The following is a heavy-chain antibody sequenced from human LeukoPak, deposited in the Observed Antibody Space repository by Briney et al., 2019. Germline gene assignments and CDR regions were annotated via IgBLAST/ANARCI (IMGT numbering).Heavy chain of an antibody. J-gene: IGHJ6*02. D-gene: IGHD2-2*03. CDR2: FSLDCDNV. CDR1: GFTFHEKYA. V-gene: IGHV3-9*01. CDR3: TKDMDPGGINV. Sequence: GGSLTLSCGASGFTFHEKYAMHWVRQAPGKGLEGVSGFSLDCDNVGYADSVRGRFTVSRDRAKNSLYLQMNYLRPEDTALYFCTKDMDPGGINVWGQGTTVIVSS.